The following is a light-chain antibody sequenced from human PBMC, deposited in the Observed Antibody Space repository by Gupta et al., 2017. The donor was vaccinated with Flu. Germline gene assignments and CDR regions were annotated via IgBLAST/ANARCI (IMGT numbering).Light chain of an antibody. V-gene: IGLV3-25*03. CDR1: ALTNQY. Sequence: SYELTQPPSGSVSPGQTATIPCSGDALTNQYVYWYRQRPGQAPVLLIYKDNERPSGIPERFSGSSSGTTATLSISRGHAEDDADYYGQSADISATFVFGTGTRVTV. CDR3: QSADISATFV. CDR2: KDN. J-gene: IGLJ1*01.